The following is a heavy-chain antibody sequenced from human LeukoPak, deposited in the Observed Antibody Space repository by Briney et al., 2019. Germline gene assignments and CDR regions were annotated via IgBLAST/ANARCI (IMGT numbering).Heavy chain of an antibody. Sequence: PSETLSLTCAVYGGSFSGYYWSWIRQPPGKGLEWIGEINHSGSTNYNPSLKSRVTISVDTSKNQLSLKLSSVTAADTAVYYCARERAGPDWFDPWGQGTLVTVSS. J-gene: IGHJ5*02. CDR2: INHSGST. D-gene: IGHD6-19*01. V-gene: IGHV4-34*01. CDR1: GGSFSGYY. CDR3: ARERAGPDWFDP.